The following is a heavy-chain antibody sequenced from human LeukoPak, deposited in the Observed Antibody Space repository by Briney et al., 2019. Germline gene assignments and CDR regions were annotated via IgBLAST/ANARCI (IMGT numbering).Heavy chain of an antibody. V-gene: IGHV3-23*01. D-gene: IGHD2-15*01. Sequence: PGGSLRLSWAAAGFTFSRYAMSWVRHAPGKGLECVAGISGSVGSTYYADSVKGRFTISRDNSKNTLYLQMNSLRAEDTAVYSCAKGGPYCRGGGCYWPYSGMDVWGQGTTVTVSS. J-gene: IGHJ6*02. CDR1: GFTFSRYA. CDR3: AKGGPYCRGGGCYWPYSGMDV. CDR2: ISGSVGST.